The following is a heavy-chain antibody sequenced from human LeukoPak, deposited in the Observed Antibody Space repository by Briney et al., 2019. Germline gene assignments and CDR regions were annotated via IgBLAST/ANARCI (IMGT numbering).Heavy chain of an antibody. CDR1: GLTFTTSA. Sequence: SVKVSCKASGLTFTTSAVQWVRQARGQRLEWIGWIVIVSGKTNYAQKFQERVTITRDKSTNTAYMELISLRSEDTAVYYCAADDQQQLGWGQGTLVTVSS. CDR3: AADDQQQLG. J-gene: IGHJ4*02. V-gene: IGHV1-58*01. D-gene: IGHD5-24*01. CDR2: IVIVSGKT.